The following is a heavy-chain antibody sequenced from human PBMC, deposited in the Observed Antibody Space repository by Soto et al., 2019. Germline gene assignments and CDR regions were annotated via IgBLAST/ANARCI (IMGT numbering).Heavy chain of an antibody. J-gene: IGHJ4*02. CDR3: ARDLMRTTESFDY. V-gene: IGHV1-2*02. D-gene: IGHD4-17*01. CDR1: GYAFAGQH. Sequence: GGSVKVSFKTSGYAFAGQHIHLVRQAPGQGLEWMGWIDPDTGTADSVEKFRGRIALTRDTSISTAFMELTSLTSDDTAVYYCARDLMRTTESFDYWGQGTVVTVSS. CDR2: IDPDTGTA.